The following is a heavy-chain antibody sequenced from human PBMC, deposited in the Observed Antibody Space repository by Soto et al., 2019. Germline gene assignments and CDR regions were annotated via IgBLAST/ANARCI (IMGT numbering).Heavy chain of an antibody. CDR2: IIPIFGTA. V-gene: IGHV1-69*13. Sequence: SVKVSCKASGGTFSSYAISWVRQAPGQGLEWMGGIIPIFGTANYAQKFQGRVTITADESTSTAYMELSSLRSEDTAVYYCARERSVDTAMEVWFDPWGQGTLVTVSS. D-gene: IGHD5-18*01. CDR1: GGTFSSYA. J-gene: IGHJ5*02. CDR3: ARERSVDTAMEVWFDP.